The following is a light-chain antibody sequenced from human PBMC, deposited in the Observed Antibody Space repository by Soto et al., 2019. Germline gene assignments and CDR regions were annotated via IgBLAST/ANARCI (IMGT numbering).Light chain of an antibody. CDR1: QDINSC. CDR3: QQYNICPLT. J-gene: IGKJ4*01. Sequence: DGQMTQYPSSLSASVGDRVTITCRASQDINSCLAWYQQKPDKAPNSLIHAASSLQTGVPSRFSGSGSGTDFTLTISSLQPEDSATYYCQQYNICPLTFGGGTKVEIK. CDR2: AAS. V-gene: IGKV1D-16*01.